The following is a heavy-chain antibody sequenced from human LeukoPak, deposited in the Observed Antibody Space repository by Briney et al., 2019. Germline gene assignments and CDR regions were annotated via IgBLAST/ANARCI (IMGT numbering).Heavy chain of an antibody. D-gene: IGHD2-2*01. Sequence: SETLSLTCTVSGGSISSYYWSWIRQPPGKGLEWIGYIYHSGSTYYNPSLKSRVTISVDRSKNQFSLKLSSVTAADTAVYYCARGTIVVVPQGGYYFDYWGQGTLVTVSS. CDR2: IYHSGST. V-gene: IGHV4-59*12. CDR1: GGSISSYY. J-gene: IGHJ4*02. CDR3: ARGTIVVVPQGGYYFDY.